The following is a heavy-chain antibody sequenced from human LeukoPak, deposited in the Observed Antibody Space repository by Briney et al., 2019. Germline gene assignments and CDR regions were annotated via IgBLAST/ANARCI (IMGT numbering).Heavy chain of an antibody. V-gene: IGHV3-23*01. CDR3: AKAISGSNAVADY. D-gene: IGHD1-26*01. CDR1: GFTFSSYA. Sequence: VQPGASLRLSCAASGFTFSSYAMTWVRQAPGKGLEWVSSISGSGDNTYYADSVKGRFTISRDNSKNTLYLQMNSLRAEDTAVYYCAKAISGSNAVADYWGQGTLVTVSS. J-gene: IGHJ4*02. CDR2: ISGSGDNT.